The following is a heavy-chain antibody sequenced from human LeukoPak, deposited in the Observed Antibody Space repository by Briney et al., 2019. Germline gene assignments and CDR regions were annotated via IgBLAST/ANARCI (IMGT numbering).Heavy chain of an antibody. CDR1: GFTFSSYW. J-gene: IGHJ4*02. CDR2: ISSSGSTI. D-gene: IGHD3-9*01. V-gene: IGHV3-11*01. CDR3: ARENFDQVFDY. Sequence: GGSLRLSCAASGFTFSSYWMSWIRQAPGKGLEWVSYISSSGSTIYYADSVKGRFTISRDNAKNSLYLQMNSLRAEDTAVYYCARENFDQVFDYWGQGTLVTVSS.